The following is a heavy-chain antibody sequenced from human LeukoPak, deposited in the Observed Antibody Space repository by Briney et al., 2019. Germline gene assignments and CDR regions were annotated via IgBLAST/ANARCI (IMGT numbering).Heavy chain of an antibody. D-gene: IGHD1-26*01. CDR3: ARVPMVGATRGAFDI. V-gene: IGHV3-21*01. CDR2: ISSSSSYI. CDR1: GFTFSSYS. J-gene: IGHJ3*02. Sequence: PGGSLRLSCAASGFTFSSYSMNWVRQAPGKGLEWVSSISSSSSYIYYADSVKGRFTTSRDNAKNSLYLQMNSLRAEDTAVYYCARVPMVGATRGAFDIWGQGTMVTVSS.